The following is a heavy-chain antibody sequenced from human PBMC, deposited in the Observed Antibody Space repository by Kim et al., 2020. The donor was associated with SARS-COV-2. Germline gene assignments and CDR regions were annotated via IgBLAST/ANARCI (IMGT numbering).Heavy chain of an antibody. V-gene: IGHV1-2*04. D-gene: IGHD3-10*01. CDR2: INPNSGGT. J-gene: IGHJ6*02. CDR3: ARGGPLRGRHYYYGMDV. CDR1: GYTFTGYY. Sequence: ASVKVSCKASGYTFTGYYMHWVRQAPGQGLEWMGWINPNSGGTNYAQKFQGWVTMTRDTSISTAYMELSRLRSDDTAVYYCARGGPLRGRHYYYGMDVWGQGTTVTVSS.